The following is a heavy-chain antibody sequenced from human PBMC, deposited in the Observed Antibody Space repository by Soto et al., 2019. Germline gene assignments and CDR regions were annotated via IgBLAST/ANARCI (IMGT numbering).Heavy chain of an antibody. Sequence: GGSLRLSCKASGFMFNNSAMTWVRQAPGQGLQWVASVSDNGGSRGGTYYADSVKGRFTISRDNSKNTLYLQLDSLTGADTAVYYCARSKAVVIAALDIWGQGTMVTVSS. J-gene: IGHJ3*02. V-gene: IGHV3-23*01. CDR1: GFMFNNSA. CDR2: VSDNGGSRGGT. CDR3: ARSKAVVIAALDI. D-gene: IGHD2-21*01.